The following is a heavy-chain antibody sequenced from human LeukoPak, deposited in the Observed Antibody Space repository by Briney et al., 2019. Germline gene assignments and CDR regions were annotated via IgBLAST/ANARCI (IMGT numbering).Heavy chain of an antibody. CDR3: ARAHYYDSSGLEFDH. J-gene: IGHJ4*02. V-gene: IGHV4-34*01. CDR1: GGSFSGYY. CDR2: INHSGST. D-gene: IGHD3-22*01. Sequence: SETLSLTCAVYGGSFSGYYWSWIRQPPGKGLEWIGEINHSGSTNYNPSLKSRVTISVDTSKNQFSLKLSSVTAADTAVYYCARAHYYDSSGLEFDHWGQGTLVTVSS.